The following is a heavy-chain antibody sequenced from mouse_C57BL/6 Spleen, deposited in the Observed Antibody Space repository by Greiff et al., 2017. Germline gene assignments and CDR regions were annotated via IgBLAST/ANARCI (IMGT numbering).Heavy chain of an antibody. CDR3: ARHSSGYGLAY. V-gene: IGHV1-50*01. J-gene: IGHJ3*01. D-gene: IGHD3-2*02. Sequence: QVQLQQPGAELVKPGASVKLSCKASGYTFTSYWMQWVKQRPGQGLEWIGEIDPSDSYTNYNQKFKGKATLTVDTSASTAYMQLSSLTSEDSAVYYCARHSSGYGLAYWGQGTLVTVST. CDR1: GYTFTSYW. CDR2: IDPSDSYT.